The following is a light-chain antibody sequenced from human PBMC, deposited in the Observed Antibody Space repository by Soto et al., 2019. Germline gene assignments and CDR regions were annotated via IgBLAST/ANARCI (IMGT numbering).Light chain of an antibody. V-gene: IGKV1-39*01. J-gene: IGKJ5*01. Sequence: DIQMTQSPSFLSSSVLYIFTITCLASQSIGKHLNWYQQKPGKAPKFLIYGASTLQSGVPSRFTGSGSGTDFTLTVNSLQPEDFATYYCQQSYSSLTTFGQGTRLEIK. CDR3: QQSYSSLTT. CDR1: QSIGKH. CDR2: GAS.